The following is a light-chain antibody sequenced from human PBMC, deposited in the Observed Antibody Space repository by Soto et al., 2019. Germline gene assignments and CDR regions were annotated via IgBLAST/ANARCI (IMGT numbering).Light chain of an antibody. Sequence: QSVLTQPPSASGSPGQSVTISCTGTSSDVGGYNYVSWYQHHPGKAPKLMIYDVSKRPSGVPDRFSGSKSGNTASLTVSGLQAEDEADYYCSSYAGSNNYVFGTGIKVT. V-gene: IGLV2-8*01. CDR3: SSYAGSNNYV. CDR1: SSDVGGYNY. J-gene: IGLJ1*01. CDR2: DVS.